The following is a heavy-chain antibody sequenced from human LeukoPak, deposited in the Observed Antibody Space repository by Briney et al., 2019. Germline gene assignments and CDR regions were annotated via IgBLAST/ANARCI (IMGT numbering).Heavy chain of an antibody. V-gene: IGHV3-30*04. CDR3: ARDHGAMVSDYYFDY. CDR1: GFTFSSYA. CDR2: ISYDGSNK. D-gene: IGHD5-18*01. Sequence: PGGSLRLSCAASGFTFSSYAMHWVRQAPGKGLEWVAVISYDGSNKYYADSVKGRFTISRDNSKNTLYLQMNSLRAEDTAVYYCARDHGAMVSDYYFDYWGQGTLVTVSS. J-gene: IGHJ4*02.